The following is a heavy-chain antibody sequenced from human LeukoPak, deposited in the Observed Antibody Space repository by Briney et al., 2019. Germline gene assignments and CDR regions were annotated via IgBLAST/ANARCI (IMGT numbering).Heavy chain of an antibody. CDR3: ARGQEWELLRNSWFDP. D-gene: IGHD1-26*01. CDR2: INPNSGGT. Sequence: ASVKVSCKASGYTFAGYYMHWVRQAPGQGLEWMGRINPNSGGTNYAQKFQGRVTMTRDTSISTAYMELSRLRSDDTAVYYCARGQEWELLRNSWFDPWGQGTLVTVSS. CDR1: GYTFAGYY. J-gene: IGHJ5*02. V-gene: IGHV1-2*06.